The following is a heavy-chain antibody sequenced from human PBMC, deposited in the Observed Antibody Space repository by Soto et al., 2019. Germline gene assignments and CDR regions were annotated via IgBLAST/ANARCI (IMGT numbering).Heavy chain of an antibody. CDR2: IYHSGST. V-gene: IGHV4-30-2*01. CDR3: ARDREENYAFDI. CDR1: GGSISSGGYS. D-gene: IGHD3-10*01. Sequence: QLQLQESGSGLVKPSQTLSLTCAVSGGSISSGGYSWRWIRQPPGKGLEWIGYIYHSGSTYYNPSLKSRVTISVDRSKNQFSLKLSSVTAADTAVYYCARDREENYAFDIWGQGTMVTVSS. J-gene: IGHJ3*02.